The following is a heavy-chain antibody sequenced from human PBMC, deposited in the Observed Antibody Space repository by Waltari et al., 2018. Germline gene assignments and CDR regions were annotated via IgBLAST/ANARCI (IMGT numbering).Heavy chain of an antibody. Sequence: QVQLQESGQGLVKPSGTLSLTCAVSGDSISGNYWWSWVRQSPEKGLEWIGQVHHSGKTHYNPSLQSRVTISVDKPKNQFSLNLNSVTAADTAVYYCAGDRAIWLFFDYWGRGTLVTVSS. V-gene: IGHV4-4*02. CDR1: GDSISGNYW. CDR2: VHHSGKT. J-gene: IGHJ4*02. CDR3: AGDRAIWLFFDY. D-gene: IGHD2-2*01.